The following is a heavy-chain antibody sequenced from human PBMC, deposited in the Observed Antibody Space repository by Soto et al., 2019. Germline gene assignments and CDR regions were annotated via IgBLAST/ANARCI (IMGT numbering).Heavy chain of an antibody. CDR3: ASTYCSSTSCQEPFDY. CDR2: INHSGST. Sequence: QVQLQQWGAGLLKPSETLSLTCAVYGGSFSGYYWSCIRQPPGKGLEWIGEINHSGSTNYNPSLKSRVTISVDTSKNQFSLKLSSVTAADTAVYHCASTYCSSTSCQEPFDYWGQGTLVTVSS. CDR1: GGSFSGYY. D-gene: IGHD2-2*01. V-gene: IGHV4-34*01. J-gene: IGHJ4*02.